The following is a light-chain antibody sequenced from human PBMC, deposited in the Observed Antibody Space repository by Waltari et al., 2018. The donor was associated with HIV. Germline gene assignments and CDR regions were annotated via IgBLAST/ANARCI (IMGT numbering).Light chain of an antibody. Sequence: PGQRATISCSGRSSNIGSNTVSWYQQLPGTAPKLLIYVSNQRPSGVPDRFSGSKSGTSASLAISGLQSEDDADYFCAAWDDSLSAVVFGGGTKLTVL. CDR1: SSNIGSNT. CDR3: AAWDDSLSAVV. CDR2: VSN. J-gene: IGLJ2*01. V-gene: IGLV1-44*01.